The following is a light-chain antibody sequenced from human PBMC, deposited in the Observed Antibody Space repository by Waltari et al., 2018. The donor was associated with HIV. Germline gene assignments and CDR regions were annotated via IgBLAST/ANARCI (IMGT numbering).Light chain of an antibody. CDR3: YSTDSSGFGV. CDR2: EDS. CDR1: ALPTKY. V-gene: IGLV3-10*01. J-gene: IGLJ2*01. Sequence: SYELTQPPSVSVSPGHTARITCPADALPTKYAYWYKQKSGQAPVLVIYEDSKRPSGIPERLSGSRSGTMATLTISGAQVEDEGDYHCYSTDSSGFGVFGGGTKLTVL.